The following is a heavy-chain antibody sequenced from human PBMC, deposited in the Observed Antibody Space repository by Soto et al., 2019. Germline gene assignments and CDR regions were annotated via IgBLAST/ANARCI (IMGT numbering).Heavy chain of an antibody. CDR1: GFTFSNAW. CDR3: RSYNYWYYYSGMDV. D-gene: IGHD3-10*01. Sequence: GGSLRLSCAASGFTFSNAWMSWVRQAPGKGLEWVGRIKSKTDDGTTDYAAPVKGRFTISRDDSKNTLYLQMNSLKTEDTAVYYCRSYNYWYYYSGMDVWGQGTTVTVSS. J-gene: IGHJ6*02. V-gene: IGHV3-15*01. CDR2: IKSKTDDGTT.